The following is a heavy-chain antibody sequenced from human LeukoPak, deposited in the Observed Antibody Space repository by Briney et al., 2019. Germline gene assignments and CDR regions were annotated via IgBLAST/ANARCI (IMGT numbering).Heavy chain of an antibody. CDR2: IYHSGST. V-gene: IGHV4-4*02. Sequence: SETLSLTCAVSGGSISSSNWWSWVRQPPGKGLEWIGEIYHSGSTNYNPSLKSRVTISVDKSKNQFPLKLSSVTAADTAVYYCASGGLTASRYYYYGMDVWGKGTTVTVSS. J-gene: IGHJ6*04. D-gene: IGHD1-20*01. CDR3: ASGGLTASRYYYYGMDV. CDR1: GGSISSSNW.